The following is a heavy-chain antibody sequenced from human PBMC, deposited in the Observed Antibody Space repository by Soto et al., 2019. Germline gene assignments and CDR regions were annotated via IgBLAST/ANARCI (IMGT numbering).Heavy chain of an antibody. CDR2: TYYRSKWYN. CDR1: GDSVSSNSAA. CDR3: ARGFGYSSSWYGNWFDP. V-gene: IGHV6-1*01. D-gene: IGHD6-13*01. Sequence: QTLSLTCAISGDSVSSNSAAWNWIRQSPSRGLEWLGRTYYRSKWYNDYAVSVKSRITINPDTSKNQFSLQLNSVTPEDTAVYYCARGFGYSSSWYGNWFDPWGQGTLVTVSS. J-gene: IGHJ5*02.